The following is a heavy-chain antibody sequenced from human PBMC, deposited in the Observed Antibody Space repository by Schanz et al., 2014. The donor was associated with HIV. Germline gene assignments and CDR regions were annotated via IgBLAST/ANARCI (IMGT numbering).Heavy chain of an antibody. CDR2: IRQDGGGK. CDR1: GFTFSRYW. V-gene: IGHV3-7*01. Sequence: EVQLVESGGGLVQPGGSLRLSCAASGFTFSRYWMTWVRQAPGKGLEWGANIRQDGGGKYYVDSVKGRFNISRDNAKNSLYLQMNSLRGEDTAVYYCARDERYCTGSNCYLYYFDYWGQGTLVTVPS. D-gene: IGHD2-15*01. J-gene: IGHJ4*02. CDR3: ARDERYCTGSNCYLYYFDY.